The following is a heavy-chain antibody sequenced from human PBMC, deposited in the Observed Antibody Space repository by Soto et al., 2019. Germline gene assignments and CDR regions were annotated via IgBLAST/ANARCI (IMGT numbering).Heavy chain of an antibody. CDR2: IYYSGST. CDR1: GGSISSGDYC. J-gene: IGHJ4*02. CDR3: ARESPAKDGSYFDY. V-gene: IGHV4-30-4*01. Sequence: TLSLTCTFSGGSISSGDYCWSWIRQPPGKGLEWIGYIYYSGSTYYNPSLKSRVTISVDTSKNQFSLKLSSVTAADTAVYYCARESPAKDGSYFDYWGQGTLVTVSS.